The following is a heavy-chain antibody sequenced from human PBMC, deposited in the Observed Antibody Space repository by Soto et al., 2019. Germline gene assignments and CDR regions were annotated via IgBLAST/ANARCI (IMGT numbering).Heavy chain of an antibody. Sequence: SETLSLTCAVSGGSISTAYWWTWIRQSPGKGLEWIGQIYHDGATDFNPSLQSRASISVDVSENLFSLNLTSVTAADTAIYYCARDSRRQGWFDPWGQGALVTVSS. V-gene: IGHV4-4*02. CDR1: GGSISTAYW. CDR2: IYHDGAT. CDR3: ARDSRRQGWFDP. J-gene: IGHJ5*02.